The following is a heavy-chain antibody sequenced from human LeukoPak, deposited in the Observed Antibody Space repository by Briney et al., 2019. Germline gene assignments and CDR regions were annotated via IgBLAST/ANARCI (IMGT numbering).Heavy chain of an antibody. J-gene: IGHJ4*02. V-gene: IGHV4-59*08. CDR2: VHYSGSN. CDR3: ARHSSLQGYYFDY. Sequence: PSETLSLTCTVSGDSISGYYWSWIRQPPGKGLEWIANVHYSGSNTYHPSLQSRVTISVDTSKKQFSLKLRSVTAADSAVYYCARHSSLQGYYFDYWGRGTLVTVSS. D-gene: IGHD6-6*01. CDR1: GDSISGYY.